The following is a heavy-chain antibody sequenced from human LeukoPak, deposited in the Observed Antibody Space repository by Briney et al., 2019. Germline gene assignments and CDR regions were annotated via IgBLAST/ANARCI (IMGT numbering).Heavy chain of an antibody. CDR2: VWHDGSNR. CDR1: GFTFCSYP. J-gene: IGHJ4*02. D-gene: IGHD3-10*01. Sequence: SLSLSCTAPGFTFCSYPIHCIRHAPSQGLEGVALVWHDGSNRYYADSVKGRFTISRDNSKNTVYLQMNSLRAEDTAVYYCARELFGSGSCPDYWGQGTLVTVSS. CDR3: ARELFGSGSCPDY. V-gene: IGHV3-33*01.